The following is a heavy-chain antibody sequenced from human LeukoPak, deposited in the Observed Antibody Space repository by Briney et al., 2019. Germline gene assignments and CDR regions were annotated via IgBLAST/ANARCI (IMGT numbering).Heavy chain of an antibody. V-gene: IGHV3-20*04. CDR1: ITDYG. D-gene: IGHD1-1*01. CDR3: VKDVSSNWYSFDQ. CDR2: VNWAGTNT. J-gene: IGHJ4*02. Sequence: PGGSLRLSCAGIITDYGMSWVRHVPGKGLEWVAGVNWAGTNTHYAESVRGRFTISRDFAENSLYLQMNSLRDEDTAFYYCVKDVSSNWYSFDQWGQGTQVTVSS.